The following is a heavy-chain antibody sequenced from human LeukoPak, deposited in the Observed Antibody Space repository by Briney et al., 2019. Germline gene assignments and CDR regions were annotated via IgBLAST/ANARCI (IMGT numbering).Heavy chain of an antibody. D-gene: IGHD3-22*01. Sequence: MTGGSLRLSCAASGFTFSSYSMNWVRQAPGKGLEWVSSISSSSSYIYYADSVKGRFTISRDNSKNTLYLQMNSLRAEDTAVYYCAKDQYYYDSSGTIHYWGQGTLVTVSS. CDR2: ISSSSSYI. V-gene: IGHV3-21*01. J-gene: IGHJ4*02. CDR1: GFTFSSYS. CDR3: AKDQYYYDSSGTIHY.